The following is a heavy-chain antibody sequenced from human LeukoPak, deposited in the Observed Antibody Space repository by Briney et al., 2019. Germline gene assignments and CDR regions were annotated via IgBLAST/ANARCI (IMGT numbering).Heavy chain of an antibody. Sequence: GGSLRLSCAASGFTFSSYAMHWVRQAPGKGLEYVSAISSNGGSTYYANSVKRRFTISRDNSKNTLYLQMGSLRAEDMAVYNCARVPYSSGWYGSGIYYYMHVGGKGTPVTVSS. D-gene: IGHD6-19*01. CDR3: ARVPYSSGWYGSGIYYYMHV. V-gene: IGHV3-64*01. CDR2: ISSNGGST. CDR1: GFTFSSYA. J-gene: IGHJ6*03.